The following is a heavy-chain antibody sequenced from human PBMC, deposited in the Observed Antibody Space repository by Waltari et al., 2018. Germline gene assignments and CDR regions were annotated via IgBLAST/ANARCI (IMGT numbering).Heavy chain of an antibody. Sequence: QVQLQESGPGLLKPSETLSLTCAVSGYSISGYFWGWIRQPPGKGLEWIGSIYHRGRTYYNPSLKSRVTMSVDTSKNQFSLKLSSVTAADTAVYYCARNNGNYSFLYWGQGTLVTVSS. CDR2: IYHRGRT. CDR3: ARNNGNYSFLY. V-gene: IGHV4-38-2*01. D-gene: IGHD1-26*01. J-gene: IGHJ4*02. CDR1: GYSISGYF.